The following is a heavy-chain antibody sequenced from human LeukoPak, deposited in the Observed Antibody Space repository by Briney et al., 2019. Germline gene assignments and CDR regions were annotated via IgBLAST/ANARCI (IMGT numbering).Heavy chain of an antibody. J-gene: IGHJ4*02. V-gene: IGHV3-23*01. CDR2: ISGSGGST. CDR1: GGSISSSSYY. D-gene: IGHD6-13*01. Sequence: ETLSLTCTVSGGSISSSSYYWGWIRQAPGKGLEWVSVISGSGGSTYYADSVKGRITISRDNSKNTLYLQMNSLRAEDTAVYYCAKDGTWGSSWYDYWGQGTLVTVSS. CDR3: AKDGTWGSSWYDY.